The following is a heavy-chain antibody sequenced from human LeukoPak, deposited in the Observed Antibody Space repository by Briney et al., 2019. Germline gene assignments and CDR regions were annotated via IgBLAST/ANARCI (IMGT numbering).Heavy chain of an antibody. CDR3: ARALCGSDCYSPAGYFDL. D-gene: IGHD2-21*02. CDR2: IIPVLGAT. V-gene: IGHV1-69*06. J-gene: IGHJ2*01. Sequence: ASVEVSCKASGGTVSNYAISWVRQAPGQGLEWLGGIIPVLGATDYAQRFQDRVTITADKSTSTAYMELSSLTSEDTAVYFCARALCGSDCYSPAGYFDLWGRVTLVTVSS. CDR1: GGTVSNYA.